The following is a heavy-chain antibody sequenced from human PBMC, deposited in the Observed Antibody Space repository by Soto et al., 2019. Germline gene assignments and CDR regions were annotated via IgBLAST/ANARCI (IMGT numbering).Heavy chain of an antibody. J-gene: IGHJ4*02. CDR3: ARGAETYCSGSNCYQQNDY. V-gene: IGHV3-30*04. CDR2: ISYDGKDE. Sequence: QVQLVESGGGVVQPGRSLRLSCAASRFTFRTYAMHWVRQAPGKGLEWVAAISYDGKDEYYADSVKGRFTISRDNSKNTLYLQMNSLRAEDTAVYSCARGAETYCSGSNCYQQNDYWGQGTLVTVSS. CDR1: RFTFRTYA. D-gene: IGHD2-15*01.